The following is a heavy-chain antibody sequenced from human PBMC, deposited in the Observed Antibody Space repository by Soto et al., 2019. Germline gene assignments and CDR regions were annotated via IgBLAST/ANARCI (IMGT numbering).Heavy chain of an antibody. Sequence: GESLKISCRGFGYSFTTSWIGWVRQMSGKGLEWMAIIYPGDSDIRYSPSFQGQVTISVDKSISTAYIQWNSMKASDTAMYYYGRKGSGSFDYWGQGTLVTVS. CDR3: GRKGSGSFDY. J-gene: IGHJ4*02. CDR2: IYPGDSDI. D-gene: IGHD3-10*01. V-gene: IGHV5-51*01. CDR1: GYSFTTSW.